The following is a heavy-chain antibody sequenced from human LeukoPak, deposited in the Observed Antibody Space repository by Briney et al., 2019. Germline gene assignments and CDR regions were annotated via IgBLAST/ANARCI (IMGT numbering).Heavy chain of an antibody. J-gene: IGHJ4*02. CDR1: GYTFTSYD. V-gene: IGHV1-8*01. CDR2: MNPNSGNT. D-gene: IGHD6-19*01. CDR3: ARDDSSGWYPSRNFDY. Sequence: ASVKVSCKASGYTFTSYDINWVRQATGQGLEWMGWMNPNSGNTGHAQKFQGRVTMTRNTSISTAYMELSSLRSEDTAVYYCARDDSSGWYPSRNFDYWGQGTLVTVSS.